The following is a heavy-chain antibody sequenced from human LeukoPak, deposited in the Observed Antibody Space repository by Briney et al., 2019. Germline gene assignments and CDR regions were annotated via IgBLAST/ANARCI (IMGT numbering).Heavy chain of an antibody. CDR1: GFTFSNYA. D-gene: IGHD6-19*01. J-gene: IGHJ4*02. V-gene: IGHV3-30-3*01. CDR3: ARDWGRRYSSGWYGDFDY. Sequence: GGSLRLSCAASGFTFSNYAMHWVRQAPGKGLEWVAVISYDGSDKYYADSVKGRFTISRDNSKNTLYLQMNSLRPEDTAVYYCARDWGRRYSSGWYGDFDYWGQGTLVTVSS. CDR2: ISYDGSDK.